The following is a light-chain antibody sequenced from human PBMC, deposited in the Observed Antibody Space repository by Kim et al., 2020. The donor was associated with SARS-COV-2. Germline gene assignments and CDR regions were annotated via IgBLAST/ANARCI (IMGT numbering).Light chain of an antibody. CDR1: SLRSYY. J-gene: IGLJ2*01. V-gene: IGLV3-19*01. CDR2: GKN. CDR3: NSRDSSGNHEV. Sequence: ALRQTGKITCQGDSLRSYYASWYQQKPGKAPVLVIYGKNNRPSGSPDRFSGSSSGNTAALTITGAQAEDEADYYCNSRDSSGNHEVFGGGTQLTVL.